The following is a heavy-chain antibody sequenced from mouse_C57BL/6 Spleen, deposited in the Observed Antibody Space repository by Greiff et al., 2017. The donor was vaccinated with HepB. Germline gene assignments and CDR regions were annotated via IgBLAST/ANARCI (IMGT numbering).Heavy chain of an antibody. CDR1: GFTFSSYA. J-gene: IGHJ4*01. CDR2: ISDGGSYT. CDR3: ARDWYAMDY. V-gene: IGHV5-4*01. Sequence: EVQLVESGGGLVKPGGSLKLSCAASGFTFSSYAMSWVRQTPEKRLEWVATISDGGSYTYYPDNVKGRFTISRDNAKNNLYLQMSHLKSEDTAMYYCARDWYAMDYWGQGTSVTVSS.